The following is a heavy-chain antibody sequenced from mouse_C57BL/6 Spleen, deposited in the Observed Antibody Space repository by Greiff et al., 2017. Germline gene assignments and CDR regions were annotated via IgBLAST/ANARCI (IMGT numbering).Heavy chain of an antibody. CDR1: GFTFSDYG. V-gene: IGHV5-17*01. Sequence: EVKLMESGGGLVKPGGSLKLSCAASGFTFSDYGMHWVRQAPEKGLEWVAYISRGSSTNNYADTVKGRFTISRDNAKNTLFLQMTSLRSEDTAMYYCARNSNYFDDWGQGTTLTVSS. CDR3: ARNSNYFDD. D-gene: IGHD2-5*01. J-gene: IGHJ2*01. CDR2: ISRGSSTN.